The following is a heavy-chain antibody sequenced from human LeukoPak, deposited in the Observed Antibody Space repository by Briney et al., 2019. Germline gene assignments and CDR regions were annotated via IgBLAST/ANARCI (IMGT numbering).Heavy chain of an antibody. CDR1: GYTFTGYY. J-gene: IGHJ4*02. CDR2: INPNSGGT. CDR3: ARTEDAKYYYDSSGYFGY. Sequence: ASVKVSCKASGYTFTGYYMHWVRQAPGQGLEWMGWINPNSGGTNYAHKFQGRVNRTRDTSISKAYMELSRLRSDDTAVYYCARTEDAKYYYDSSGYFGYWGQGTLVTVSS. V-gene: IGHV1-2*02. D-gene: IGHD3-22*01.